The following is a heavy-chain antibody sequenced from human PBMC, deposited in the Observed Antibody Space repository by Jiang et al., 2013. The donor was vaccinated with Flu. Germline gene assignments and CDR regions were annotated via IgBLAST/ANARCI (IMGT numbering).Heavy chain of an antibody. Sequence: GLVWVSRINSDGSRRNYADSVKGRFTISRDNAKNTLYLQMNSLRGEDSAVYYCVRLRLAGANFDFWGQGTLVTVSS. D-gene: IGHD1-26*01. CDR3: VRLRLAGANFDF. CDR2: INSDGSRR. J-gene: IGHJ4*02. V-gene: IGHV3-74*01.